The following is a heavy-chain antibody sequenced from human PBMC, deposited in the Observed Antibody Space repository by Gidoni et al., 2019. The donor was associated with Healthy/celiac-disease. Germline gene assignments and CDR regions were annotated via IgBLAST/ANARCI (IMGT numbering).Heavy chain of an antibody. D-gene: IGHD3-3*01. V-gene: IGHV1-69*01. CDR1: GGTFSSYA. CDR3: ARGRAQTTYYDFWSGSKGVIAVAGTLGY. J-gene: IGHJ4*02. Sequence: QVQLVQSGAEVKKPGSSVKVSCKASGGTFSSYALSWVRQAPGQGLAWMGGIIPIFGTANYAQKFQGRVTITADESTSTAYMELSSLRSEDTAVYYCARGRAQTTYYDFWSGSKGVIAVAGTLGYWGQGTLVTVSS. CDR2: IIPIFGTA.